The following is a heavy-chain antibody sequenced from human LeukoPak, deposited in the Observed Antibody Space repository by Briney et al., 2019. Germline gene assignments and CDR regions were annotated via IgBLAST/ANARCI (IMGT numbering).Heavy chain of an antibody. V-gene: IGHV4-59*08. D-gene: IGHD6-19*01. CDR3: ARRRGSGPYKDWFDP. CDR1: GDSISTYY. CDR2: INYSGRA. J-gene: IGHJ5*02. Sequence: PSETLSLTCTVSGDSISTYYWSWIRQPPGKGLEWIGYINYSGRANYNPSLKSRVIMSVDTSTNQFSLKLSSVTAADTAVYYCARRRGSGPYKDWFDPWGRGTLVTVSS.